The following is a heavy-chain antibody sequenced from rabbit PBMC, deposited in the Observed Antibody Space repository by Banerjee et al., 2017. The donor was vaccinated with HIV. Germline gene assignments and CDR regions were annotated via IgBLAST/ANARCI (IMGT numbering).Heavy chain of an antibody. Sequence: QSLEESGGDLVKPGGTLTLTCKASGFDLSSYYYICWVRQAPGKGLGWIACIYTSSGSSYYASWAKGRFTISKTSSTTVTLQMTSLTAADTATYFCARASYSNGGVYSGNAITRLDLWGPGTLVTVS. J-gene: IGHJ3*01. V-gene: IGHV1S40*01. CDR3: ARASYSNGGVYSGNAITRLDL. CDR1: GFDLSSYYY. D-gene: IGHD6-1*01. CDR2: IYTSSGSS.